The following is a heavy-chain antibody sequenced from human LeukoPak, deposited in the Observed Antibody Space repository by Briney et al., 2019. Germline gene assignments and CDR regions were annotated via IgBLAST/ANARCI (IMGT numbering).Heavy chain of an antibody. CDR2: IYYSGST. CDR1: GGSISSSSYY. D-gene: IGHD3-3*01. J-gene: IGHJ4*02. V-gene: IGHV4-39*07. Sequence: SETLSLTCTVSGGSISSSSYYWGWIRQPPGKGLEWIGSIYYSGSTYYNPSLKSRVTISVDTSKNQFSLKLSSVTAADTAVYYCARSDYDFWSGYLLEFDYWGQGTLVTVSS. CDR3: ARSDYDFWSGYLLEFDY.